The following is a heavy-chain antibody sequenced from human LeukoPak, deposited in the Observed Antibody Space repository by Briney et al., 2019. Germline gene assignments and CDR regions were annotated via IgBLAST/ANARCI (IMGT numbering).Heavy chain of an antibody. Sequence: GASVKVSCKASGYTFTGYYMHWVRQAPGQGLEWMGWINPNSGGTNYAQKFQGRVTMTRDTSISTAYMELSRLRSDDTAVYYCAGAYCYDSSGYWDAFDIWGQGTMVTVSS. V-gene: IGHV1-2*02. CDR2: INPNSGGT. J-gene: IGHJ3*02. CDR3: AGAYCYDSSGYWDAFDI. CDR1: GYTFTGYY. D-gene: IGHD3-22*01.